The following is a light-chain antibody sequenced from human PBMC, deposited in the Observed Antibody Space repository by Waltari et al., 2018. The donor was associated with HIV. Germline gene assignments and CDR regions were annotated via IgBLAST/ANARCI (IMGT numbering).Light chain of an antibody. Sequence: QSVLTQPPSASGTPGQRVTISCSGSFSNIGSNTVNWYQQLPGTAPKLLIYSNNHRPPGVPDRFSGSKSGTSASLAISGLQSEEEADYYCAAWDDSLSGSVIFGGGTKLTVL. CDR3: AAWDDSLSGSVI. V-gene: IGLV1-44*01. CDR1: FSNIGSNT. CDR2: SNN. J-gene: IGLJ2*01.